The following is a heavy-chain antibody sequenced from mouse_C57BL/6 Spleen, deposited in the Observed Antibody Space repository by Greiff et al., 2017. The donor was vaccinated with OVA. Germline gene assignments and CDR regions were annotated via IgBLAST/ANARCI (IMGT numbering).Heavy chain of an antibody. CDR2: INYDGSST. D-gene: IGHD2-5*01. CDR1: GFTFSDYY. Sequence: EVHLVESEGGLVQPGSSMNLSCTASGFTFSDYYMAWVRQVPEKGLEWVANINYDGSSTYYLDSLKSRFIISRDNAKNILYLQMSSLKSEDTDTYYCERVSNYLYYFDYWGQGTTLTVSS. J-gene: IGHJ2*01. CDR3: ERVSNYLYYFDY. V-gene: IGHV5-16*01.